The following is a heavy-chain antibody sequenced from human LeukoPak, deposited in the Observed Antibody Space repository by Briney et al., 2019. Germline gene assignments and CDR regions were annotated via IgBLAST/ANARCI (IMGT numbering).Heavy chain of an antibody. V-gene: IGHV3-11*04. D-gene: IGHD1-26*01. CDR2: ISSSGSTI. Sequence: GGSLRLSCAASGFTSSDYYMSWIRQAPGKGLEWVSYISSSGSTIYYADSVKGRFTISRDNAKNSLYLQMNSLRAEDTAVYYCAKEGSSGYYFDYWGQGTLVTVSS. J-gene: IGHJ4*02. CDR3: AKEGSSGYYFDY. CDR1: GFTSSDYY.